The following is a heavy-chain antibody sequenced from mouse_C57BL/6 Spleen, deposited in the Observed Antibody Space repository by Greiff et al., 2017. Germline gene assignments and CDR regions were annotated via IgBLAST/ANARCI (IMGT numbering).Heavy chain of an antibody. Sequence: EVHLVESGGDLVKPGGSLKLSCAASGFTFSSYGMSWVRQTPDKRLEWVATISSGGSYTYYPDSVKGRFTISRDNAKNTLYLQMSSLKSEDTAMYYCASFTTVVADFDYWGQGTTLTVSS. D-gene: IGHD1-1*01. CDR2: ISSGGSYT. CDR3: ASFTTVVADFDY. CDR1: GFTFSSYG. J-gene: IGHJ2*01. V-gene: IGHV5-6*01.